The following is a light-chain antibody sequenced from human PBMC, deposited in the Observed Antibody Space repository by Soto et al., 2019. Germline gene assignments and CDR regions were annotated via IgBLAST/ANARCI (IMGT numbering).Light chain of an antibody. V-gene: IGLV2-23*02. J-gene: IGLJ2*01. Sequence: QSVLTQPASVSGSPGQSITISCTGTSSDVGSYNLVSWYQQHPGKAPKLMIYEVSKRPSGVSNRFSGSKSGNTASLTISGXXXXXXADYYCCSYAGSSTFVVFGGGTKVTVL. CDR2: EVS. CDR1: SSDVGSYNL. CDR3: CSYAGSSTFVV.